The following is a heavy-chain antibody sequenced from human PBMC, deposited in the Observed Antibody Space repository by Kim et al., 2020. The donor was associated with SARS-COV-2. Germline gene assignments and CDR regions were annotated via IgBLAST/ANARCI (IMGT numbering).Heavy chain of an antibody. J-gene: IGHJ4*01. V-gene: IGHV3-9*01. D-gene: IGHD5-18*01. CDR2: ISWNSGSI. CDR3: AKVDTAMVTGPLFDY. Sequence: GGSLRLSCAASGFTFDDYAMHWVRQAPGKGLEWVSGISWNSGSIGYADSVKGRFTISRDNAKNSLYLQMNSLRAEDTALYYCAKVDTAMVTGPLFDYCG. CDR1: GFTFDDYA.